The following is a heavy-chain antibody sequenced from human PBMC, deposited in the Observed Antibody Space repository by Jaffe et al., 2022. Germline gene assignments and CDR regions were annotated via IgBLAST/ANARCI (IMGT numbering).Heavy chain of an antibody. CDR1: GDSIGGGSYY. CDR2: IHPSGKT. J-gene: IGHJ3*02. D-gene: IGHD3-22*01. V-gene: IGHV4-61*02. CDR3: ARNQEEGYYDSSGHHFFDFDI. Sequence: QVQLQESGPGLVKPSQTLSLTCSLSGDSIGGGSYYWTWIRQPAGKGLEWIGRIHPSGKTNYNPSLKSRVTISVDTSKNQLSLKLSSVTAADTAVYYCARNQEEGYYDSSGHHFFDFDIWGQGTVVTVSS.